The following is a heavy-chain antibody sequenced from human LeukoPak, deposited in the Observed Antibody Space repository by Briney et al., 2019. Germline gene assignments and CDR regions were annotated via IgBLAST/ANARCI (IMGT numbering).Heavy chain of an antibody. V-gene: IGHV4-59*01. CDR1: GGSISSYY. CDR2: IYYSGST. Sequence: PSETLSLTCTVSGGSISSYYWSWIRQPPGKGLEWIGYIYYSGSTNYNPSLKSRVTISVDTSKNQFSLKLSSVTAADTAVYYCARVRAVVIPIEDAFDIWGQGTMVTVSS. J-gene: IGHJ3*02. CDR3: ARVRAVVIPIEDAFDI. D-gene: IGHD3-16*02.